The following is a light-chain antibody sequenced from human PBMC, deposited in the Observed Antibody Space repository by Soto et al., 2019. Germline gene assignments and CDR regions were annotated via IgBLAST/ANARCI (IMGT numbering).Light chain of an antibody. CDR3: QQYNTYPLT. J-gene: IGKJ4*01. CDR2: KAS. Sequence: DIRMTQSPSTLSASVGDSVTITCRAIQSISPWLAWYQQKPGKAPTLLIYKASSLEGRVPSRYSGSGSGTDFHITISILQPDDFAAYYCQQYNTYPLTLGGGTTMAIK. V-gene: IGKV1-5*03. CDR1: QSISPW.